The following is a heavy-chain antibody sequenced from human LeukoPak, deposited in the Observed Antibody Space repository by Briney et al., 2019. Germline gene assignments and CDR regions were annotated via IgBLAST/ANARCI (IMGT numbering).Heavy chain of an antibody. CDR3: ARHGPIGPKRGYFDH. J-gene: IGHJ4*02. D-gene: IGHD1-26*01. Sequence: PSETLSLTCSVSGGSISTYYWTWIRQPPGKGLEWIAYTHHTGDNNYNPSLKSRIIKSLDTSKNQFSLKLNSVTAADTAVYYCARHGPIGPKRGYFDHWGQGALVTVSS. CDR1: GGSISTYY. V-gene: IGHV4-59*08. CDR2: THHTGDN.